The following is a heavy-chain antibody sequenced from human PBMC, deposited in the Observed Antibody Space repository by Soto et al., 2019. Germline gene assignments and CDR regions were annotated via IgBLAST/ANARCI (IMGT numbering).Heavy chain of an antibody. J-gene: IGHJ4*02. CDR3: TTDRDRVPRY. CDR1: GFTFNNAW. D-gene: IGHD3-10*01. Sequence: EVQLVESGGGLVKPGGSLRLSCAASGFTFNNAWMNWVRQAPGKGLEWVGRIKSKTDGGTADYAAPVEGRFTISRDDSESKLYLQMNTLKTEDTAVYYCTTDRDRVPRYWGQGTLVTVSS. V-gene: IGHV3-15*07. CDR2: IKSKTDGGTA.